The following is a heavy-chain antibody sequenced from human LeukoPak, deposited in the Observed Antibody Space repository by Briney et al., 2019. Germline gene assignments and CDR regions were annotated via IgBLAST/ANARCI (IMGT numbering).Heavy chain of an antibody. Sequence: SGGSLRLSCAASGFTFSDYYMSWLRQAPGKGLEWVSYISSSGSTIYYADSVKGRFTISRDNSKNTLYLQMNSLRVEDTAVYYCARDPGGNQNGLDIWGQGTMVTVSS. CDR2: ISSSGSTI. CDR3: ARDPGGNQNGLDI. CDR1: GFTFSDYY. D-gene: IGHD2-8*01. J-gene: IGHJ3*02. V-gene: IGHV3-11*04.